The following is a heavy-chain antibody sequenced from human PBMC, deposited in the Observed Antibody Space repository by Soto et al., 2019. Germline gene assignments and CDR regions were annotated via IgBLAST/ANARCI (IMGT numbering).Heavy chain of an antibody. D-gene: IGHD3-9*01. CDR1: GYSFTSYW. CDR3: ARHYIMTGAYDV. J-gene: IGHJ3*01. V-gene: IGHV5-51*01. Sequence: PGESLKISCKGSGYSFTSYWIGWVRQMPGKGLEWMGIIYPGDSDTRYSPSFQGQVTISVDKSITTAFLQWSSLKVSDTAIYYCARHYIMTGAYDVWGQGTMVTVSS. CDR2: IYPGDSDT.